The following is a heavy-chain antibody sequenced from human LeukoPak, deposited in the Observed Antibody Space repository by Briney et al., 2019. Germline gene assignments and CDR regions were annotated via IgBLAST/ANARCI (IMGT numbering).Heavy chain of an antibody. V-gene: IGHV1-2*02. CDR3: AREGIAAAVNYFDY. J-gene: IGHJ4*02. Sequence: GASVKVSCKASGYTFTGYYMHWVRQAPGQGLEWMGWINPNSGGTNYAQKFQGRVTMTRDTSISTAYMELSRLRSDDTAVYYCAREGIAAAVNYFDYWGQGTLVTVSS. CDR1: GYTFTGYY. D-gene: IGHD6-13*01. CDR2: INPNSGGT.